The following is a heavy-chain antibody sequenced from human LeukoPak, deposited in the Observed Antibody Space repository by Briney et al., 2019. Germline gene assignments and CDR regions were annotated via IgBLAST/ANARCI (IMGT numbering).Heavy chain of an antibody. CDR3: TRDQTPYY. CDR1: GFTFSSYS. Sequence: GGSLRLSCAASGFTFSSYSMNWVRQAPGKGLEWVGFIRSKIYGGTPEYAASVKGRFTISRDDSKGIAYLQMNSLKTEDTAVYYCTRDQTPYYWGQGTLVTVSS. J-gene: IGHJ4*02. CDR2: IRSKIYGGTP. V-gene: IGHV3-49*04.